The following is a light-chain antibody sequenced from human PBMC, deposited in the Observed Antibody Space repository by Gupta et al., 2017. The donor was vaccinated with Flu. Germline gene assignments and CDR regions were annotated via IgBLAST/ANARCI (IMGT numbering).Light chain of an antibody. Sequence: QSALTQPAPVPGSPAQSIPISCTGTSSDVGSYNLVSWYQQHPGKAPKLMIYEGSKRPSGVSNRFSGSKSGNTAYLTNSGLQAEDEADYYCCSYAGSSTLVVFGGGTKL. J-gene: IGLJ2*01. CDR1: SSDVGSYNL. CDR2: EGS. CDR3: CSYAGSSTLVV. V-gene: IGLV2-23*01.